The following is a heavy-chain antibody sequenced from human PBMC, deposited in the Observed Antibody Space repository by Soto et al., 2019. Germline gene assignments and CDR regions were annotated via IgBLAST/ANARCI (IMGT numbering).Heavy chain of an antibody. CDR1: GYTFTRYY. V-gene: IGHV1-8*01. J-gene: IGHJ6*02. D-gene: IGHD2-15*01. CDR3: ARICGGSCFNYYYGMDV. Sequence: ASVKVSCKASGYTFTRYYINWVRQATGQGLEWMGWMNPNSGNTGYAQKFQGRVTMTRNTSISTAYMELSSLRSEDTAVYYCARICGGSCFNYYYGMDVWGQGTTVTVSS. CDR2: MNPNSGNT.